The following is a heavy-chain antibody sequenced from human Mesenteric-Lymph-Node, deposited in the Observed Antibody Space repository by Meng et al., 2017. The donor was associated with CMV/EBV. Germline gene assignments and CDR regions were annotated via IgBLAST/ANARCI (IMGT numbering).Heavy chain of an antibody. Sequence: ASVKVSCKASGYPFTTYGVSWVRQAPGQGLEWMGWINPNSGGTNYAQKFQGRVTMTRDTSISTAYMELRSLRSDDTAVYYCARSRRRFSTSSHGRSDAFDIWGQGTMVTVSS. CDR1: GYPFTTYG. D-gene: IGHD2-2*01. CDR2: INPNSGGT. J-gene: IGHJ3*02. V-gene: IGHV1-2*02. CDR3: ARSRRRFSTSSHGRSDAFDI.